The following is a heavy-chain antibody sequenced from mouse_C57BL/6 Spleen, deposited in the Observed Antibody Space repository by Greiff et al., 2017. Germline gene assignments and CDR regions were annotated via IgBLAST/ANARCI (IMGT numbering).Heavy chain of an antibody. CDR2: IHPNSGST. D-gene: IGHD1-1*01. CDR3: ARQDYYGSSYYFDY. Sequence: QVQLKESGAELVKPGASVKLSCKASGYTFTSYWMHWVKQRPGQGLEWIGMIHPNSGSTNYNEKFKSKATLTVDKSSSTAYMQLSSLTSEDSAVYYCARQDYYGSSYYFDYWGQGTTLTVSS. V-gene: IGHV1-64*01. J-gene: IGHJ2*01. CDR1: GYTFTSYW.